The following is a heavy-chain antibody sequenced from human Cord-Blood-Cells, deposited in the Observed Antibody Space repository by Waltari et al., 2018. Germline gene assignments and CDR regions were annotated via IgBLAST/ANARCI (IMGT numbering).Heavy chain of an antibody. Sequence: QVQLQESGPGLVKPSQTLSLTCTVSGGSISSGGYYWSWIRQHPGKGLEWIGYINYSGGTYYNPSLKSRVTISVDTSKNQFSLKLSSVTAADTAVYYCARGILGYYFDYWGQGTLVTVSS. D-gene: IGHD2-8*02. J-gene: IGHJ4*02. CDR1: GGSISSGGYY. CDR2: INYSGGT. CDR3: ARGILGYYFDY. V-gene: IGHV4-31*03.